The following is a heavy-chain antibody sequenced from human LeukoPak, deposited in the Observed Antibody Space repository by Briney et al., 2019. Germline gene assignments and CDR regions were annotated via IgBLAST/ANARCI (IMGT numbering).Heavy chain of an antibody. D-gene: IGHD3-16*02. J-gene: IGHJ4*02. V-gene: IGHV3-48*04. CDR3: VRDWGNDREFDY. Sequence: PGGSLRLSCLASQFSFGDYAMNWVRQAPGKGLEWVSFISSSGTTIYYADFVKGRFTISRDNAKNSLFLQMNSLRAEDTAVYYCVRDWGNDREFDYWGQGTLVTVSS. CDR2: ISSSGTTI. CDR1: QFSFGDYA.